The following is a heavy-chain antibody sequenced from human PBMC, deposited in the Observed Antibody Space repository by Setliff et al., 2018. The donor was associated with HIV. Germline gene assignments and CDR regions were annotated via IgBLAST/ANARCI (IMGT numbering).Heavy chain of an antibody. V-gene: IGHV3-66*02. D-gene: IGHD1-26*01. Sequence: GSLRLSCAASGFTVSSNYMSWVRQAPGKGLEWVSVIYGGGTTHYADSVKGRFTISRDNSKNTVYLQMNSLRVEDTAVYYCARDRVVGATLDPLDLWGQGTMITVSS. CDR2: IYGGGTT. CDR1: GFTVSSNY. CDR3: ARDRVVGATLDPLDL. J-gene: IGHJ3*01.